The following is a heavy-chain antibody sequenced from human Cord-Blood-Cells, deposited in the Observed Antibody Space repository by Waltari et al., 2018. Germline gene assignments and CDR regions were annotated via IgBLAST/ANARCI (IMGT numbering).Heavy chain of an antibody. CDR2: ISWKSGSI. D-gene: IGHD6-13*01. V-gene: IGHV3-9*01. Sequence: EVQLVESGGGLVQPGRSLRLSCAASGFTFDDYAMHWVRQAPGKGLEWVSGISWKSGSIGYADSVKGRFTISRDNAKNSLYLQMNSLRAEDTALYYCATSLGDESSSWYFDYWGQGTLVTVSS. CDR1: GFTFDDYA. CDR3: ATSLGDESSSWYFDY. J-gene: IGHJ4*02.